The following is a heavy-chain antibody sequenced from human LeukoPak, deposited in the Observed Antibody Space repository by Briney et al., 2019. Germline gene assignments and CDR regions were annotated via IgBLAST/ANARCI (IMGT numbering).Heavy chain of an antibody. D-gene: IGHD4-17*01. CDR1: GFTFSNYE. V-gene: IGHV3-48*03. CDR2: ISSSGSTI. Sequence: GGSLRLSCAASGFTFSNYEMNWVRQAPGKGLEWLSYISSSGSTIHYADSVKGRFTISRDSANNSLYLQMNSLRAEDTAVYYCARARGDYGEYFDYWGQGTLVTVSS. J-gene: IGHJ4*02. CDR3: ARARGDYGEYFDY.